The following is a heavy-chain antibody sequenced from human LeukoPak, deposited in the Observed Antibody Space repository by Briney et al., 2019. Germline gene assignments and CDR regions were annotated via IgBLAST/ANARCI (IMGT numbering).Heavy chain of an antibody. V-gene: IGHV3-7*01. Sequence: PGGSLRLSCAASGFTFRTYWMSWFRQAPGKGLEWVANINQDGSEKSYVHSVKGRFTISRDNAKNSLFLQMNSLRTEDTAVYYCARLVYGPNWFDPWGQGTQVTVSS. J-gene: IGHJ5*02. D-gene: IGHD6-6*01. CDR3: ARLVYGPNWFDP. CDR2: INQDGSEK. CDR1: GFTFRTYW.